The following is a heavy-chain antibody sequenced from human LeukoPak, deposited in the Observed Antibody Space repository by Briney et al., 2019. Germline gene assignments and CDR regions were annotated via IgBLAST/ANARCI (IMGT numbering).Heavy chain of an antibody. CDR1: GFTFSSYW. J-gene: IGHJ4*02. V-gene: IGHV3-7*01. CDR3: ARDPNTGTGGFDY. Sequence: GGSLRLSCAASGFTFSSYWMSWVRQAQGKGLEWVANIKQDGSEKYYVDSVKGRFTISRDNAKNSLYLQMNSLRAEDTAVYYCARDPNTGTGGFDYWGQGTLVTVSS. D-gene: IGHD1-1*01. CDR2: IKQDGSEK.